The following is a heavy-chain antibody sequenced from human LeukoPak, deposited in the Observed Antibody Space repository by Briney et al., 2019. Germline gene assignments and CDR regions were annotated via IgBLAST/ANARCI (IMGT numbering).Heavy chain of an antibody. V-gene: IGHV1-8*01. CDR3: ARPHCSSTDCHPPEWFDP. D-gene: IGHD2-2*01. J-gene: IGHJ5*02. CDR1: GYTFTNYD. Sequence: ASVRVSCKTSGYTFTNYDINWVRQATGQGLEWMGWMNPNSGNTGYAQKFQGKVTMTRNTSISTAYMELSSLRSEDTAVYYCARPHCSSTDCHPPEWFDPWGQGTLVTVSS. CDR2: MNPNSGNT.